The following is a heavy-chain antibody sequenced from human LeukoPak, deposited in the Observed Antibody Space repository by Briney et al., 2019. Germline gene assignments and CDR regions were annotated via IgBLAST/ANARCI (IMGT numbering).Heavy chain of an antibody. CDR3: ARADITMVRGVIMRGDY. V-gene: IGHV3-53*01. CDR1: GFTFSNAW. D-gene: IGHD3-10*01. Sequence: AGGSLRLSCAASGFTFSNAWMSWVRQAPGKGLEWVSAINSIGTSPYYADSVKGRFTISRDNSKNTLYLQMNSLRAEDTAVYYCARADITMVRGVIMRGDYWGQGTLVTVSS. J-gene: IGHJ4*02. CDR2: INSIGTSP.